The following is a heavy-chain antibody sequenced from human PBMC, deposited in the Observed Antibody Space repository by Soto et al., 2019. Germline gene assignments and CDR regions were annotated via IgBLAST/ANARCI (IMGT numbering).Heavy chain of an antibody. J-gene: IGHJ6*02. V-gene: IGHV1-18*01. D-gene: IGHD4-17*01. CDR3: ARYNGDYVPTNYYYYGMEV. CDR2: ISAYNGNT. CDR1: GYTFTSYG. Sequence: ASVKVSCKASGYTFTSYGISWVRQAPGQGLEWMGWISAYNGNTNYAQKLQGRVTMTTDTSTSTAYMELRSLRSDDTAVYYCARYNGDYVPTNYYYYGMEVWGQGTTVTVS.